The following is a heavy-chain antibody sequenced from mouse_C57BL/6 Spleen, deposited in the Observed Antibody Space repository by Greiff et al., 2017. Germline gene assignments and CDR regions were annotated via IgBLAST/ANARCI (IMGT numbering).Heavy chain of an antibody. CDR3: ARSEYYGSSPYAMDY. V-gene: IGHV1-53*01. CDR1: GYTFTSYW. D-gene: IGHD1-1*01. CDR2: INPSNGGT. J-gene: IGHJ4*01. Sequence: QVQLQQPGTELVKPGASVKLSCKASGYTFTSYWMHWVKQRPGQGLEWIGNINPSNGGTNYNEKFKSKATLTVDKSSSTAYMQLSSLTSEDSAVYDCARSEYYGSSPYAMDYWGQGTSVTVSS.